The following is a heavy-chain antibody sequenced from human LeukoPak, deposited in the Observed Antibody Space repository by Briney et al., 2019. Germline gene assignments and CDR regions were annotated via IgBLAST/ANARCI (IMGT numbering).Heavy chain of an antibody. Sequence: SETLSLTCSVSGASISAYYWSWIRQPPGKGLEWIGYIHYSGTINYNPSLMSRVTISVDSSKNQFSLRLSSVTAADTAVYFCARGHKGLEVWGQGATVTVSS. J-gene: IGHJ6*02. V-gene: IGHV4-59*01. CDR1: GASISAYY. CDR2: IHYSGTI. CDR3: ARGHKGLEV.